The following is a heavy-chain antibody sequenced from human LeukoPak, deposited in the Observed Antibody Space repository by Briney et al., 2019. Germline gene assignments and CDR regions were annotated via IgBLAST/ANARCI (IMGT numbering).Heavy chain of an antibody. Sequence: ASVKVSCKASGYTFTSYDINWVRQATGQGLQWMGWMNPKSGDTGYAQDFQGRLTMTKDTSTSTAFMELTSLTSDDTAVYYCARVFKAAAGYFYFDVWGRGTLVTVSS. CDR3: ARVFKAAAGYFYFDV. D-gene: IGHD6-13*01. CDR1: GYTFTSYD. J-gene: IGHJ2*01. CDR2: MNPKSGDT. V-gene: IGHV1-8*01.